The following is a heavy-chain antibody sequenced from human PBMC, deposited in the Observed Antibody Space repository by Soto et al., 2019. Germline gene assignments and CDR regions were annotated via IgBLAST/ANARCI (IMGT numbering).Heavy chain of an antibody. Sequence: ASVKVSCKASGYTCTSIDIYWRRQATGQRPGWMGWMNPKSGNTGFAQKVQERLLMTSNASIATADMELSRLSSDDTAVYYCARGRPGGGVKRSWFDPWGQGTLVPVS. V-gene: IGHV1-8*01. CDR3: ARGRPGGGVKRSWFDP. D-gene: IGHD2-8*02. CDR2: MNPKSGNT. J-gene: IGHJ5*02. CDR1: GYTCTSID.